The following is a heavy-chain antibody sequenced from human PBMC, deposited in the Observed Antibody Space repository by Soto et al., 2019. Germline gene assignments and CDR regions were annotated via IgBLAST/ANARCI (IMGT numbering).Heavy chain of an antibody. CDR1: GNTVYNNY. Sequence: EVQLVESGGGLVQRGGSLRLSCAASGNTVYNNYLSWVRQAPGKGLEWVSVIYSGGSTSYADSVKGRFTISRDGSKNTVYLQMNSLRAEDTAVYYCARDVGVWGRGTTVTVSS. CDR3: ARDVGV. CDR2: IYSGGST. J-gene: IGHJ6*04. V-gene: IGHV3-66*01.